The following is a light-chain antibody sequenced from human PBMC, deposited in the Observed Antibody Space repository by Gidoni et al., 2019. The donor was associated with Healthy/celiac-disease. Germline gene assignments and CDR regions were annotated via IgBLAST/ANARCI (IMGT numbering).Light chain of an antibody. CDR2: YDS. J-gene: IGLJ3*02. V-gene: IGLV3-21*04. CDR3: QVWDSSSDHRGV. Sequence: SYVLTQPPSVSVAPGKTARITCGGNNIGSKSVHWYQQKPGQAPVLVIYYDSDRPSGIPERFSGSNSGNTATLTISRVEAVDEADYYCQVWDSSSDHRGVFGGGTKLTVL. CDR1: NIGSKS.